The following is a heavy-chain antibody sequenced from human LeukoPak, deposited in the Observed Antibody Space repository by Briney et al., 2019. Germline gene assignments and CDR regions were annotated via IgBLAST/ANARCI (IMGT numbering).Heavy chain of an antibody. CDR1: GFTFSRCA. D-gene: IGHD3-10*01. Sequence: GGSLRLSCAASGFTFSRCAMSWVRQAPGKGLEWVSAISDGGDTAYYADSVEGRFTISRDNSKNTVELEMISLRAEDTAVYYCAKPPPGWFGELLDYFDYWGQGTLVTVSS. CDR3: AKPPPGWFGELLDYFDY. J-gene: IGHJ4*02. CDR2: ISDGGDTA. V-gene: IGHV3-23*01.